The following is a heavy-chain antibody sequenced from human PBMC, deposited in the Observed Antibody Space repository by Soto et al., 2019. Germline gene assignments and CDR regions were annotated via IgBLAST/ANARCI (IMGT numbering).Heavy chain of an antibody. CDR1: GGTFNTYA. CDR2: ISPMFGVA. D-gene: IGHD2-2*01. J-gene: IGHJ4*02. CDR3: AREDQVNTPAFVY. V-gene: IGHV1-69*19. Sequence: QVQLVQSGAEMKKPGSSVKVSCQSSGGTFNTYAMNWVRQAPGQGPEWMGDISPMFGVANYAPKFQGRVTITADESTGTSYMQLSSLTSEDTALYFCAREDQVNTPAFVYWGQGTLVTVSS.